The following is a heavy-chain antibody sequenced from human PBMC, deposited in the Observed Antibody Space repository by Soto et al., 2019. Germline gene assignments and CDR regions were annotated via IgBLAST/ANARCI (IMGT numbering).Heavy chain of an antibody. D-gene: IGHD3-22*01. Sequence: SETLSLTCAVYGGSFSGYYWSWIRQPPGKGLEWIGYIYYSGSTNYNPSLKSRVTISVDTSKNQFSLKLSSVTAADTAVYYCASGGYLGYYYDSSGYSAFDIWGQGTMVTVSS. CDR3: ASGGYLGYYYDSSGYSAFDI. CDR2: IYYSGST. CDR1: GGSFSGYY. V-gene: IGHV4-59*01. J-gene: IGHJ3*02.